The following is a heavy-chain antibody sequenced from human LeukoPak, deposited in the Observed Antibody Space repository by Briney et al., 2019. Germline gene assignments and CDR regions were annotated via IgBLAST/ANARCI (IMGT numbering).Heavy chain of an antibody. CDR1: GYSFTSYW. CDR2: INPADSDT. CDR3: ARGEGGYNYAF. J-gene: IGHJ4*02. D-gene: IGHD5-24*01. V-gene: IGHV5-51*01. Sequence: GESLKISCKTSGYSFTSYWIAWVRQIPGKGLEWVGIINPADSDTRYSLPLQGQVTISADRSISTAYLQWSSLKASDTAIYYCARGEGGYNYAFWGQGTLVSVSS.